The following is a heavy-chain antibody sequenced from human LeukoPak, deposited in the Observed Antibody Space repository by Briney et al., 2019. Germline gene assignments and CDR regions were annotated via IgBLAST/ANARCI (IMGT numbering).Heavy chain of an antibody. CDR3: ARAYTAVILDY. CDR1: GYTFTGYY. V-gene: IGHV1-8*02. D-gene: IGHD5-18*01. J-gene: IGHJ4*02. Sequence: GASVKVSCKASGYTFTGYYMHWVRQATGQGLEWMGWMNPDSGNTGYAQKFQGRVTMTRNTSISTAYMELSSLRSEDTAMYYCARAYTAVILDYWGQGTLVTVSS. CDR2: MNPDSGNT.